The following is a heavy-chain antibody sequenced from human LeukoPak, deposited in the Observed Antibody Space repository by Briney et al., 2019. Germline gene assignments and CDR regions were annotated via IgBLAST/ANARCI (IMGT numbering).Heavy chain of an antibody. CDR1: GYTFTGYY. J-gene: IGHJ4*02. Sequence: ASVKVSCKASGYTFTGYYMHWVRQAPGQGLEWMGWINPNSGGTNYAQKFQGRVTMTRDTSISTAYMELSRLRSDDTAVYYCARADSSSPGRFDYWGQGTLVTVSS. V-gene: IGHV1-2*02. CDR2: INPNSGGT. CDR3: ARADSSSPGRFDY. D-gene: IGHD6-13*01.